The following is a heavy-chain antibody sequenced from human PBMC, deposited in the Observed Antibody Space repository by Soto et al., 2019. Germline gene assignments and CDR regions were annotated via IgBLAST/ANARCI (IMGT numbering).Heavy chain of an antibody. CDR1: GYTFTSYD. CDR2: MNPNSGNT. J-gene: IGHJ4*02. D-gene: IGHD5-12*01. CDR3: ARGRLVATMQPVEEKD. Sequence: ASVKVSCKASGYTFTSYDINWVRQATGQGLEWMGWMNPNSGNTGYAQKFQGRVTMTRNTSISTAYMELSSLRSEDTAVYYCARGRLVATMQPVEEKDWGQGTLVTVSS. V-gene: IGHV1-8*01.